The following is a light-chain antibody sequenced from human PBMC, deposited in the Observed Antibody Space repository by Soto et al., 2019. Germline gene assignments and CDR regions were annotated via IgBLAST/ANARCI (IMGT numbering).Light chain of an antibody. CDR2: AAS. V-gene: IGKV1-39*01. Sequence: DIQMTQSASSLSASVGGGVTITCRASQSISNHLNWYQQKPGKAPKLLIFAASSLQSGVPSRFSGSRYGPDFTLTISSLQPEDFATYYCQQSYSSPPTFGQGTKVDIK. CDR1: QSISNH. J-gene: IGKJ1*01. CDR3: QQSYSSPPT.